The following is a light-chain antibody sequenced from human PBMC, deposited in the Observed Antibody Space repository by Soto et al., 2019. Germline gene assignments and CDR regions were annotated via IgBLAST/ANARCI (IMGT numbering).Light chain of an antibody. J-gene: IGKJ1*01. CDR3: QQYYSYPRT. CDR1: QGLSSN. V-gene: IGKV1-8*01. Sequence: MTQSPSTLSASTGDRATITCRASQGLSSNLAWYQQKPGKAPKLLIYAASTMQSGIPSRFSGSGSGTDFTLTISCLQSEDFATYYCQQYYSYPRTFGQGTKV. CDR2: AAS.